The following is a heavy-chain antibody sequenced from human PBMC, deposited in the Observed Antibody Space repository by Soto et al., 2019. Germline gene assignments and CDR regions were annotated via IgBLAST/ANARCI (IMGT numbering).Heavy chain of an antibody. V-gene: IGHV3-30*03. CDR3: ARDYSMVVVVPGY. CDR1: GFTFRSYA. D-gene: IGHD3-22*01. J-gene: IGHJ4*02. Sequence: QVQLVESGGGVVQPGKSLRLSCAASGFTFRSYAMHWVRQAPGKGLEWVALISYDGSNEYYADSVKGRFTISRDNSKNTLYLQMNSLRAEDTAVYYCARDYSMVVVVPGYWGQGTLVTVSS. CDR2: ISYDGSNE.